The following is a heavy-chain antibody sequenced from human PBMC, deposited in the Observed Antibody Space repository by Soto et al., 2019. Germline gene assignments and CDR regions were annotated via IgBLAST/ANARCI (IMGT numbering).Heavy chain of an antibody. CDR3: ARGGQWDFLSDY. CDR2: ISAYNGNT. J-gene: IGHJ4*02. CDR1: GYSFTRYY. Sequence: GASVKVSCKASGYSFTRYYINWVRQAPGQGLEWMGWISAYNGNTHYEEKLKGRVTLTTDTSTSTAYMELRSLRSDDTAVYFCARGGQWDFLSDYWGQGTLVTVSS. V-gene: IGHV1-18*01. D-gene: IGHD1-26*01.